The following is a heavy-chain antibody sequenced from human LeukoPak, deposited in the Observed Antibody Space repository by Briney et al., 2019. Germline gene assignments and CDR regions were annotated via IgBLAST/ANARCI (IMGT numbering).Heavy chain of an antibody. CDR1: GYSISSDYY. CDR3: ASARIAAAGTGVDY. V-gene: IGHV4-38-2*02. J-gene: IGHJ4*02. D-gene: IGHD6-13*01. CDR2: IHHSGST. Sequence: SETLSLTCIVSGYSISSDYYWGWIRQPPGKGLEWIGSIHHSGSTNYNPSLKSRVTISVDTSKNQFSLKLSSVTAADTAVYYCASARIAAAGTGVDYWGQGTLVTVSS.